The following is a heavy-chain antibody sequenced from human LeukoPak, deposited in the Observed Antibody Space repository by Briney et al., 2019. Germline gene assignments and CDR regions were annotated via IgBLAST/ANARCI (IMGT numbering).Heavy chain of an antibody. CDR3: ARVGTGYSYGPIDY. J-gene: IGHJ4*02. CDR2: IYYSGST. D-gene: IGHD5-18*01. V-gene: IGHV4-61*01. CDR1: GGSFSSGSYY. Sequence: PSETLSLTCTVSGGSFSSGSYYWSWIRQPPGKGLEWIGYIYYSGSTNYNPSLKSRVTISVDTSKNQFSLKLSSVTAADTAVYYCARVGTGYSYGPIDYWGQGTLVTVSS.